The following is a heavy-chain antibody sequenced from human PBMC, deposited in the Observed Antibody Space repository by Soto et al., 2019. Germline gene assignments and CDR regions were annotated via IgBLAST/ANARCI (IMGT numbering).Heavy chain of an antibody. V-gene: IGHV4-31*03. CDR1: SGSISSAGYY. D-gene: IGHD2-15*01. Sequence: NPSETLALTCTVSSGSISSAGYYWTWIRQYAGKDLEGSGYIFHKGNAYYNPSLKSRGSISVDTSTNQFSLKLNSVTAADTDVYYCAIGFCSESGSYEYKASWGKRPLVTLSS. CDR2: IFHKGNA. CDR3: AIGFCSESGSYEYKAS. J-gene: IGHJ4*02.